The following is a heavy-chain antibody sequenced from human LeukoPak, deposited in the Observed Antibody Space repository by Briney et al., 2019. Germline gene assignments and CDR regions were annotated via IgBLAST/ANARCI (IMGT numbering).Heavy chain of an antibody. D-gene: IGHD2-15*01. J-gene: IGHJ5*02. CDR1: GFTFSSYA. CDR3: AKTGSYRWFDP. V-gene: IGHV3-23*01. CDR2: ISGSGGSS. Sequence: GGSLRLSCAASGFTFSSYAMSWVRQAPGKGLEWVSAISGSGGSSYYADSVKGRFTISRDDSKNTLYLQMNSLRAEDTAVYYCAKTGSYRWFDPWGQGTLVTVSS.